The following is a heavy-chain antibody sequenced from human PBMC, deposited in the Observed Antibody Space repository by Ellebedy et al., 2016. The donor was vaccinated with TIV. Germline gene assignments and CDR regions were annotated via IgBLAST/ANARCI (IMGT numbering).Heavy chain of an antibody. CDR2: VYWDDDK. Sequence: SGPTLVKPTQTLTLTCSFSGFSLKTPGGGVAWIRQPPGKALEWLALVYWDDDKRYNPSLKSRLTITKDTSKNRVVLTMTNMDLEDTATYYCVYRRGREVGTKTHFEHWGLGSLVTVSS. J-gene: IGHJ4*02. V-gene: IGHV2-5*02. CDR1: GFSLKTPGGG. D-gene: IGHD1-26*01. CDR3: VYRRGREVGTKTHFEH.